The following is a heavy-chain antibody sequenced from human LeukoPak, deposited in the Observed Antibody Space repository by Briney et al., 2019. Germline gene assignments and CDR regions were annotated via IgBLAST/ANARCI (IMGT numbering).Heavy chain of an antibody. CDR3: TRFRYTVYCFDY. J-gene: IGHJ4*02. CDR1: GLIVSSSY. V-gene: IGHV3-53*01. Sequence: GGSLRLSCAASGLIVSSSYMSWVRQAPGKGLEWVSVIYSGGGTYHADSVKGRFTISRDNSKNMLYLQMNSLRAEDTAVYYCTRFRYTVYCFDYWGQGALVTVSS. CDR2: IYSGGGT. D-gene: IGHD4-17*01.